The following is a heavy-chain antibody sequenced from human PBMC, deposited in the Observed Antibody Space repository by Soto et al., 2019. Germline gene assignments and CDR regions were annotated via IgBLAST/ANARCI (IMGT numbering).Heavy chain of an antibody. J-gene: IGHJ6*02. Sequence: EVQLVESGGGLVKPGGSLRLSCAASGFTFSSYSMNWVRQAPGKGLEWVSSISSSSSYIYYADSVKGRFTISRDNAKNSLYLQMNSLRAEDTAVYYCARDLYCSGGSCYYYYYGMDVWGQGTTVTVSS. CDR2: ISSSSSYI. D-gene: IGHD2-15*01. CDR1: GFTFSSYS. CDR3: ARDLYCSGGSCYYYYYGMDV. V-gene: IGHV3-21*01.